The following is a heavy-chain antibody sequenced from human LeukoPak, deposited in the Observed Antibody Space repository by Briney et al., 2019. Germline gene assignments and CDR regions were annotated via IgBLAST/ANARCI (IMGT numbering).Heavy chain of an antibody. CDR3: AKDRISYGSGRSPLDY. D-gene: IGHD3-10*01. CDR2: ISGSGGST. CDR1: GFTFSSYA. Sequence: GGSLRLSCAASGFTFSSYAMSWVRQAPGKGLEWVSAISGSGGSTYYADSVKGRFTISRDNSKNTLYLQMNSLRAEDTAVYCCAKDRISYGSGRSPLDYWGQGTLVTVSS. J-gene: IGHJ4*02. V-gene: IGHV3-23*01.